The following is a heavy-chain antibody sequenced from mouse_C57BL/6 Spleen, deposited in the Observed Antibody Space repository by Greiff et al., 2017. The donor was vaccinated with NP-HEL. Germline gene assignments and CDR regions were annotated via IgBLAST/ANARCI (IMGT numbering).Heavy chain of an antibody. V-gene: IGHV5-9-1*02. D-gene: IGHD2-4*01. Sequence: EVKLMESGEGLVKPGGSLKLSCAASGFTFSSYAMSWVRQTPEKRLEWVAYISSGGDYIYYADTVKGRFTISRDNARNTLYLQMSRLKSEDTAMYYCTRDADYDDAMDYWGQGTSVTVSS. CDR1: GFTFSSYA. J-gene: IGHJ4*01. CDR3: TRDADYDDAMDY. CDR2: ISSGGDYI.